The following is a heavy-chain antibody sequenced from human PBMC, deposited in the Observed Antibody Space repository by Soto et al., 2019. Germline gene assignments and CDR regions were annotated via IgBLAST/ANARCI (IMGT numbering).Heavy chain of an antibody. CDR2: ISAYNGNT. CDR1: GYTFTSYG. CDR3: ARVLYYDFWSGYRADFYGMDV. Sequence: QVQLVQSGAEVKKPGASVKVSCKASGYTFTSYGISWVRQAPGQGLEWMGWISAYNGNTNYAQKLQGRVTMTTDTSTRTAYMELRSLRSDDTAVYYCARVLYYDFWSGYRADFYGMDVWGQGTTVTVSS. V-gene: IGHV1-18*01. D-gene: IGHD3-3*01. J-gene: IGHJ6*02.